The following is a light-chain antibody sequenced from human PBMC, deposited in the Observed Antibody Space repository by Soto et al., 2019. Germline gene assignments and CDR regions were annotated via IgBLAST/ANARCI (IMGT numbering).Light chain of an antibody. Sequence: EIVLTQSPGTLSLSPGEGATLSCRASQSVPSNFLAWYQHKPGQAPRLLIYAASRRATGIPDRFSGSGFGTAFTLTIPRLEPAEFVMYYCQYYGGAPYTFGQGTKLEIK. J-gene: IGKJ2*01. CDR2: AAS. CDR1: QSVPSNF. CDR3: QYYGGAPYT. V-gene: IGKV3-20*01.